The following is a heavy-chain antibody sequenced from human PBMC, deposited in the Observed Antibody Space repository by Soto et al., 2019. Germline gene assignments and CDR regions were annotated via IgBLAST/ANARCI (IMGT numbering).Heavy chain of an antibody. CDR3: AKDRHDYSNYFDH. J-gene: IGHJ4*02. V-gene: IGHV3-30*18. D-gene: IGHD4-4*01. Sequence: QVQLVESGGGVVQPGRSLRLSCAASGFTFSSYGMHWVRQAPGKGLEWVTVISYDGSNKYYADSVKGRFTISRDNSKNTLYLQMNSLRAEDTAVYYCAKDRHDYSNYFDHWGQGTLVTVSS. CDR2: ISYDGSNK. CDR1: GFTFSSYG.